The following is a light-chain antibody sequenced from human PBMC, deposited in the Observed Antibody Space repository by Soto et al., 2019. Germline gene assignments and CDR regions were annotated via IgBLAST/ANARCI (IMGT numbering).Light chain of an antibody. V-gene: IGKV1-5*01. CDR3: QQYNSYSPWT. Sequence: DIQMTQSPSTLSASVGDRVTITCRASQSISNWLAWYQQKPGKAPKLLIYDASSLESGVPSRFSGSGSGTEFTLTISSLQPDDFATYYCQQYNSYSPWTFGQGTKVE. J-gene: IGKJ1*01. CDR1: QSISNW. CDR2: DAS.